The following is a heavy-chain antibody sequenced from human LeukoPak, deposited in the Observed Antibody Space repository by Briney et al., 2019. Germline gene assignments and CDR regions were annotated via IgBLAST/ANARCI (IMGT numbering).Heavy chain of an antibody. J-gene: IGHJ4*02. CDR1: GGTFSSYA. CDR2: IIPIFGTA. V-gene: IGHV1-69*13. CDR3: ARLAIAAAGTSDY. D-gene: IGHD6-13*01. Sequence: ASVKVSCKASGGTFSSYAISWVRQAPGQGLEWMGGIIPIFGTANYAQKFQGRVTITADESTSTAYMELSSLRSEDTAVYYCARLAIAAAGTSDYWGQGTLVTVSS.